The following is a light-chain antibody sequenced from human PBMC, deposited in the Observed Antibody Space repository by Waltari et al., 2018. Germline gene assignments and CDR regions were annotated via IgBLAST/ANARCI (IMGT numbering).Light chain of an antibody. Sequence: QSALTQPASVSGSPGQSITISCTGTSSDVGFYNYVSWYQQPPGKAPNLMIYGVSERPSGVSNRSSGSKSGNTASLTISGLQAEDEADYYCNSYAGSSSWVFGGGTKLTVL. CDR2: GVS. J-gene: IGLJ3*02. V-gene: IGLV2-14*01. CDR3: NSYAGSSSWV. CDR1: SSDVGFYNY.